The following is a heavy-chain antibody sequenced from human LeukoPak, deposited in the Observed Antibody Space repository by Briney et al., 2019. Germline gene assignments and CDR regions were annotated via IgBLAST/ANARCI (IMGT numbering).Heavy chain of an antibody. CDR1: GFTFSDYY. CDR3: AKNMGRWLVTQTAEYFQN. CDR2: IGRDGRYT. Sequence: GGSLRLSCAASGFTFSDYYFNWFRKAPGKGLEWVARIGRDGRYTRCADSVKGRFTISRDNAKNSLYLQMNSLRAADTAVYYCAKNMGRWLVTQTAEYFQNWGQGSLVTVSS. J-gene: IGHJ1*01. V-gene: IGHV3-11*03. D-gene: IGHD6-19*01.